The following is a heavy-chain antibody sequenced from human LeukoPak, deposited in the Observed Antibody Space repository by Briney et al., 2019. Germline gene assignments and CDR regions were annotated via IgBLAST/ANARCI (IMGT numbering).Heavy chain of an antibody. D-gene: IGHD3-22*01. V-gene: IGHV4-59*01. CDR1: GGSISSYY. Sequence: PSETLSLTCTVSGGSISSYYWSWIRQHPGKGLEWIGYIYYTGSTNYNPSLKSRVTISVDTSKNQFSLKLSSVTAADTAVYYCARDHAPVDNYYDSSGDKGSYYYYYMDVWGKGTTVTISS. CDR3: ARDHAPVDNYYDSSGDKGSYYYYYMDV. CDR2: IYYTGST. J-gene: IGHJ6*03.